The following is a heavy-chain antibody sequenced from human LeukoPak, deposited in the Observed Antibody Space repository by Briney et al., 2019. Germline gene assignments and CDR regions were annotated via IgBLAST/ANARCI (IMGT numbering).Heavy chain of an antibody. D-gene: IGHD4-23*01. J-gene: IGHJ3*02. CDR3: ARVRTPDAFHI. V-gene: IGHV4-39*02. CDR1: GGSISRSYYY. Sequence: PSETLSLTCTVSGGSISRSYYYWGWIRQPPGKGLEWVGSVYYSGKTFYSPSLESRVTISVDTSKNHFSLRLISVTAADTAMYYCARVRTPDAFHIWGHGTMVTVSS. CDR2: VYYSGKT.